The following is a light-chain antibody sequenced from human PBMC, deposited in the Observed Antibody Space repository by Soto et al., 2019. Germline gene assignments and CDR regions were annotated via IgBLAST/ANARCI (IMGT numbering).Light chain of an antibody. CDR2: GAS. Sequence: EIVLTQSPVTLSLSPGERATLSCRASQSVSSSYLAWYQQKPGQAPRLLIYGASSRATGIPDRFSGSGSGTDFTLTIIRLEPEDFAVHYCQQYGSSPSTFGQGTRLEIK. V-gene: IGKV3-20*01. CDR1: QSVSSSY. J-gene: IGKJ5*01. CDR3: QQYGSSPST.